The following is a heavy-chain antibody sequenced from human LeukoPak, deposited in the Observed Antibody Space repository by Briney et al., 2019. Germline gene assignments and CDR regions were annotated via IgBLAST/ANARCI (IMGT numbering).Heavy chain of an antibody. CDR3: ARGPKPDYYGSGRHLDP. Sequence: SETLSLTCTVSSGSISTSNYYWGWVRQPPGKALEWIGNIFYSGSTYYSPSLKSRVTISLDTSRNQFSLKLNSVTAADTAVYYCARGPKPDYYGSGRHLDPWGQGTLVTVSS. CDR2: IFYSGST. J-gene: IGHJ5*02. V-gene: IGHV4-39*07. CDR1: SGSISTSNYY. D-gene: IGHD3-10*01.